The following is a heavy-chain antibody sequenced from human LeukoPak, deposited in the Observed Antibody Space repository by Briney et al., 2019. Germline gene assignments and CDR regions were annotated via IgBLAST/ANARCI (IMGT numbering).Heavy chain of an antibody. CDR1: GFTLSGYW. CDR2: INQDGSEK. CDR3: ARESTAGYNSSWYGFRN. Sequence: GGSLRLSCAASGFTLSGYWMSWVRQAPGKGLEWVANINQDGSEKYHVDSVKGRFTISRDNAKNSLFLQMGSLRVEDTAVYYCARESTAGYNSSWYGFRNWGQGTLVSVSS. J-gene: IGHJ1*01. D-gene: IGHD6-13*01. V-gene: IGHV3-7*01.